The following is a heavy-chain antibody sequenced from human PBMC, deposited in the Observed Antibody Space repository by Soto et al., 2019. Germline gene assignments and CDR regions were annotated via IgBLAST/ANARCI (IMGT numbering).Heavy chain of an antibody. CDR3: ARVRTGYFDY. D-gene: IGHD3-9*01. CDR1: GCAINDHY. J-gene: IGHJ4*02. V-gene: IGHV4-59*11. Sequence: PSETLSLTCPLSGCAINDHYWNFIRQPPGKGLEWIGYIYYNGNTNYNPSLESRVTISVDRSRNQFSLRLTSLTAADTAVYYCARVRTGYFDYWGRGALVTVSS. CDR2: IYYNGNT.